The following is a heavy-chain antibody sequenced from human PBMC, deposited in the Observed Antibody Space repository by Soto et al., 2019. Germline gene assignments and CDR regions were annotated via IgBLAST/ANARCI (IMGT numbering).Heavy chain of an antibody. Sequence: SGPTLVNPTETLTLTCTFSGFSLTTTGLGVGWIRQPPGKALEWLAIIYWNGDNRYRPSLKGRFTITKDTSKNQVVLTMTNMDPVETATYYCGHRARGATFDYWGQGMLVLVSS. J-gene: IGHJ4*02. V-gene: IGHV2-5*01. CDR3: GHRARGATFDY. CDR1: GFSLTTTGLG. D-gene: IGHD3-10*01. CDR2: IYWNGDN.